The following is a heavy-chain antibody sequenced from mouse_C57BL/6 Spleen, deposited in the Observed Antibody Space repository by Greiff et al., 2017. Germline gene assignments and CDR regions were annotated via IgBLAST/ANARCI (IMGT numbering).Heavy chain of an antibody. D-gene: IGHD2-12*01. CDR2: IYPGDGDT. CDR3: ASYSLDANGY. Sequence: VQLQQSGPELVKPGASVKISCKASGYAFSSSWMNWVKQRPGKGLEWIGRIYPGDGDTNYNGKFKGKATLTADKSSSTAYMQLSSLTSEDSAVYFCASYSLDANGYWGQGTSVTVSA. V-gene: IGHV1-82*01. CDR1: GYAFSSSW. J-gene: IGHJ4*01.